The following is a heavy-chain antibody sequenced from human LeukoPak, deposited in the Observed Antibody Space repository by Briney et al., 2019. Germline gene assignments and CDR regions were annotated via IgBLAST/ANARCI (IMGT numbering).Heavy chain of an antibody. CDR2: MSGSGGST. CDR1: RFTFSNYA. V-gene: IGHV3-23*01. Sequence: GGSLRLSCAASRFTFSNYAMSWVRQAPGKGLEWVSGMSGSGGSTYYADSVKGRFTISRDNSKNTLYLQMNSLRAEDTAVYYCAKSAYYDFWSGYDYYFDYWGQGTLVTVSS. CDR3: AKSAYYDFWSGYDYYFDY. J-gene: IGHJ4*02. D-gene: IGHD3-3*01.